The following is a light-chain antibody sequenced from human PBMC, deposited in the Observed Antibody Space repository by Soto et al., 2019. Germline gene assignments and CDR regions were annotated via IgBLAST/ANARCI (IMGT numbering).Light chain of an antibody. Sequence: EIVLTQSPGTLSLSPGERATLSCRASQSVSSSYLAWYQQKPGQAPRLLIYGASSRATGTPDRFRGSGSGTDFTLTISRLEPEDFAVYYCQQYGGSTLFTFGPGTKVDVK. V-gene: IGKV3-20*01. CDR1: QSVSSSY. J-gene: IGKJ3*01. CDR2: GAS. CDR3: QQYGGSTLFT.